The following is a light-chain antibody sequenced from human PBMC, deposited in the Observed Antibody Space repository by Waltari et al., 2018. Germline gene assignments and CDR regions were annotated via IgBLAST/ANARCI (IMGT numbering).Light chain of an antibody. J-gene: IGKJ2*01. CDR3: QQYDSSSYT. V-gene: IGKV3-20*01. CDR1: QSVTNSY. Sequence: EIVLTQSPGPLSLSQGERATLSCRASQSVTNSYLAWYQQKSGQAPRILIYGASNRATGIPDRFSGSGSGTDFTLTISRLEPEDFALYYCQQYDSSSYTFGQGTKLEIK. CDR2: GAS.